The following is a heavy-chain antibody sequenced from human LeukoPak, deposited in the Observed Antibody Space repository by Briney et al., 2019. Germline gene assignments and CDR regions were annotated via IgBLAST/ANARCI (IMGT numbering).Heavy chain of an antibody. J-gene: IGHJ4*02. Sequence: SETLSLTCTASGGSISSYYWSWIRQPPGKGLEWIGYIYYSGSTNYNPSLKSRVTISVDTSKNQFSLKLSSVTAADTAVYYCASGYSYGYKEYYYFDYWGQGTLVTVSS. CDR3: ASGYSYGYKEYYYFDY. D-gene: IGHD5-18*01. V-gene: IGHV4-59*01. CDR2: IYYSGST. CDR1: GGSISSYY.